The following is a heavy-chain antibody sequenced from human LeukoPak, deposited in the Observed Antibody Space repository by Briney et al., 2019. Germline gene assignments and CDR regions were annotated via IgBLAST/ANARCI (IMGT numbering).Heavy chain of an antibody. CDR3: ARGSGIRVRGVISWFDP. CDR1: GGSFSGYY. V-gene: IGHV4-34*01. Sequence: SETLSLTCAVYGGSFSGYYWSWIRQPPGKGLEWIGEINHSGSTNYNPSLRSRVTISVDTSKNQFSLKLSSVTAADTAVYYCARGSGIRVRGVISWFDPWGQGTLVTVSS. D-gene: IGHD3-10*01. J-gene: IGHJ5*02. CDR2: INHSGST.